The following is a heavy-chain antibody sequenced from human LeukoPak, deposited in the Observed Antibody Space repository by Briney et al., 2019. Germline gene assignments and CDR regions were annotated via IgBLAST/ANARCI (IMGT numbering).Heavy chain of an antibody. CDR2: IYSGGST. CDR3: ARGLVVTKFDY. D-gene: IGHD3-22*01. V-gene: IGHV3-66*02. J-gene: IGHJ4*02. CDR1: GFTVSSNY. Sequence: GGSLRLSCAASGFTVSSNYMSWVRQAPGKGLEWVSVIYSGGSTYYADSVKGRFTISRDNSKNTLYLQMNSLRAEDTAVYYCARGLVVTKFDYWGQGTLVTVSS.